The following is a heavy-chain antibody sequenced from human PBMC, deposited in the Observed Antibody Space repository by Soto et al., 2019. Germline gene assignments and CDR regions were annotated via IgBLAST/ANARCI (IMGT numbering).Heavy chain of an antibody. J-gene: IGHJ4*02. Sequence: QLQLQESGPGLVKPSETLSLTCTVSGGSITSSRYYWGWIRQSPGKGLEWIGTIYHTGNTYYNPSLKSQVSISVDTSKIQFSLRLISLTAADTAVYFCTGQGGYDFWSGSTGYWGQGALVTVSS. CDR3: TGQGGYDFWSGSTGY. CDR2: IYHTGNT. CDR1: GGSITSSRYY. V-gene: IGHV4-39*01. D-gene: IGHD3-3*01.